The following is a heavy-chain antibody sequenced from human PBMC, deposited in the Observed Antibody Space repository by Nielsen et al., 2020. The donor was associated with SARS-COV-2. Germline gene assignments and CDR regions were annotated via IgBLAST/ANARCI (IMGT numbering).Heavy chain of an antibody. J-gene: IGHJ6*02. CDR1: GGTFSSYA. D-gene: IGHD6-19*01. CDR3: ARDRYSSGWHIGYYYYGMDV. V-gene: IGHV1-69*04. CDR2: IIPILGIA. Sequence: SVKVSCKASGGTFSSYAISWVRQAPGQGLEWMGRIIPILGIANYAQKFQGRVTITADKSTSTAYMELSSLRSEDTAVYYCARDRYSSGWHIGYYYYGMDVWGQGTTVTVSS.